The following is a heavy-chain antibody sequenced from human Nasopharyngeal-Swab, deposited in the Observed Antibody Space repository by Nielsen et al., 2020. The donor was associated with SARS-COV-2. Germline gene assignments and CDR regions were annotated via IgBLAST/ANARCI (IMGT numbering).Heavy chain of an antibody. CDR1: GFTFSSYA. CDR3: AKAGGITMIVVVRRYYFDY. J-gene: IGHJ4*02. V-gene: IGHV3-23*01. Sequence: GESLKISCAASGFTFSSYAMSWVRQAPGKGLEWVSAISGSGGSTYYADSVKGRFTIPRDNSKNTLYLQMNSLRAEDTAVYYCAKAGGITMIVVVRRYYFDYWGQGTLVTVSS. CDR2: ISGSGGST. D-gene: IGHD3-22*01.